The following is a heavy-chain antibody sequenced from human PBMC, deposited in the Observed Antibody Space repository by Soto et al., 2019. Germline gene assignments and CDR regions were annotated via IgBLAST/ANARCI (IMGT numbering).Heavy chain of an antibody. CDR3: ARSIYGMTTVTASYFDY. V-gene: IGHV1-69*13. CDR2: IIPIFGTA. J-gene: IGHJ4*02. CDR1: GGTFSSYA. D-gene: IGHD4-17*01. Sequence: GASVKVSCKASGGTFSSYAISWVRQAPGQGLEWMGGIIPIFGTANYAQKFQGRVTITADESTSTAYMELSSLRSEDTAVYYCARSIYGMTTVTASYFDYWGQGTLVTVSS.